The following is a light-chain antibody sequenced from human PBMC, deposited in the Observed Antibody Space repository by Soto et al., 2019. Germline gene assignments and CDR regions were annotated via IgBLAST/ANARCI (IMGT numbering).Light chain of an antibody. Sequence: EIEMTQSPATLSVSPGERATLSCRASQSVGSNLAWYQHKPGQAPRLLIYGASTRATGIPARFSGSGSETEFTLTISSLQSEDFAVYYCQHYNNWPPYTFGQGTQLEIK. CDR2: GAS. CDR1: QSVGSN. CDR3: QHYNNWPPYT. V-gene: IGKV3-15*01. J-gene: IGKJ2*01.